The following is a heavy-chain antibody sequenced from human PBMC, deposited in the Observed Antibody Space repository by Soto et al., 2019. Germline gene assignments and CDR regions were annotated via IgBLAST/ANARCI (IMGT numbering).Heavy chain of an antibody. D-gene: IGHD4-17*01. CDR3: TAARGTYGAEDFQH. CDR1: GGTFTNAW. V-gene: IGHV3-15*01. Sequence: EVPLVESGGGLVKPGGSLRLSCAASGGTFTNAWMSWVRQAPGKGLEWVGRIKSKTDGGTTDYAAPVKGRVTISRDDSKNTLYLQMNSLKTQDTAVYYCTAARGTYGAEDFQHWGQGTLGTVSS. CDR2: IKSKTDGGTT. J-gene: IGHJ1*01.